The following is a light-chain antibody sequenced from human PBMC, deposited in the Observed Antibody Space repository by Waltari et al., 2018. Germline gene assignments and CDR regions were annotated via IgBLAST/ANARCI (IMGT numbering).Light chain of an antibody. CDR2: LGS. CDR1: QSLLHRNGYNY. Sequence: DIVMTQSPLSLPVTPGEPASISCRSSQSLLHRNGYNYLDWYLQKSGQSPQLLMYLGSRSASGVPERFSGRGSGTDFTLKISRVEAEDVGVYYCMQALQTPLTFGGGTKVEIK. J-gene: IGKJ4*01. CDR3: MQALQTPLT. V-gene: IGKV2-28*01.